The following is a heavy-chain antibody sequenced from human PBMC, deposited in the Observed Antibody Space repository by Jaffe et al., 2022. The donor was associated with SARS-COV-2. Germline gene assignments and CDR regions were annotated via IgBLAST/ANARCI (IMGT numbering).Heavy chain of an antibody. D-gene: IGHD3-22*01. CDR2: IRSKAYGGTT. CDR1: GFTFGDYA. Sequence: EVQLVESGGGLVQPGRSLRLSCTASGFTFGDYAMSWVRQAPGKGLEWVGFIRSKAYGGTTEYAASVKGRFTISRDDSKSIAYLQMNSLKTEDTAVYYCTRQYYYDSSGYYYFDYWGQGTLVTVSS. V-gene: IGHV3-49*04. CDR3: TRQYYYDSSGYYYFDY. J-gene: IGHJ4*02.